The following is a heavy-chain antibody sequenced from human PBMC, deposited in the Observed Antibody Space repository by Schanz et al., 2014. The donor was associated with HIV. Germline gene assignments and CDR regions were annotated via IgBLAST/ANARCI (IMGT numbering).Heavy chain of an antibody. Sequence: VQLVESGGGVVQPGRSLRLSCAASGFIFSRYAMHWVRQAPGKGLEWVAHIKKDGSDKYYVGSVNGRFTISRDNARNSLFLQMSRLRVEDTAVYYCARDFFADGDLFYYDYYGMDVWGQGTTVTVSS. J-gene: IGHJ6*02. CDR2: IKKDGSDK. D-gene: IGHD4-17*01. V-gene: IGHV3-7*01. CDR1: GFIFSRYA. CDR3: ARDFFADGDLFYYDYYGMDV.